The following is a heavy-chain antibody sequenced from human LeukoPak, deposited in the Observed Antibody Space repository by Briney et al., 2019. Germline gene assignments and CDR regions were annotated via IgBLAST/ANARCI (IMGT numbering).Heavy chain of an antibody. CDR1: GFTFCDYY. CDR3: ARDAYYYDSSGYPFDY. V-gene: IGHV3-11*01. D-gene: IGHD3-22*01. CDR2: ISSSGSTI. Sequence: GGSLRLSCAASGFTFCDYYMSWLRQAPGKGLEWVSYISSSGSTIYYADSVKGRFTISRDNAKNSLYLQMNSLRAEDTAVYYCARDAYYYDSSGYPFDYWGQGTLVTVSS. J-gene: IGHJ4*02.